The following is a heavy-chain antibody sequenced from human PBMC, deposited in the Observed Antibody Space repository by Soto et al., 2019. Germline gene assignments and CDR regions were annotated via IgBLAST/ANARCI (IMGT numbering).Heavy chain of an antibody. CDR1: GYTFITYG. CDR2: ISTYNGNT. D-gene: IGHD3-22*01. J-gene: IGHJ4*02. CDR3: ARGPTNYYDNSANYFLDY. V-gene: IGHV1-18*01. Sequence: QVQLVQSGAEVKKPGASVKVSCKASGYTFITYGVSWVRQAPGQGLDWLGWISTYNGNTRYAERLQGRVTITTDTTTNTAYMELRNLRSDDTAVYYFARGPTNYYDNSANYFLDYWGQGTLVTVSS.